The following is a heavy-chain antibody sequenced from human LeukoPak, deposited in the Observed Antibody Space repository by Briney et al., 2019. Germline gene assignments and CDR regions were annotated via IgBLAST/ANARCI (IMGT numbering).Heavy chain of an antibody. J-gene: IGHJ3*02. Sequence: PSETLSLTCAVYGGSFSGYYWSWIRQPPGKGLEWIGEINHSGSTNYNPSLKSRVTISVDTSKNQFSLKLSSVTAADTAVYYCARAGWQQLVSAFDIWGQGTMVTVSS. CDR2: INHSGST. CDR1: GGSFSGYY. V-gene: IGHV4-34*01. CDR3: ARAGWQQLVSAFDI. D-gene: IGHD6-13*01.